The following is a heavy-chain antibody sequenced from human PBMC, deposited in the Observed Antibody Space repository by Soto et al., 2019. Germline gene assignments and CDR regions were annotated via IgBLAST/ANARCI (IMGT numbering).Heavy chain of an antibody. V-gene: IGHV3-23*01. CDR3: AKNYYLDN. CDR2: VNVDDST. Sequence: EVQLLESGGGLAQPGGSLRLSCAASGFTFSSYAMIWVRQAPGKGLECVSSVNVDDSTYYANSVKGRFTITRDNSKNTVNLQMTSLRAEDTAVYYCAKNYYLDNWAQGTLVTVSS. J-gene: IGHJ4*02. CDR1: GFTFSSYA.